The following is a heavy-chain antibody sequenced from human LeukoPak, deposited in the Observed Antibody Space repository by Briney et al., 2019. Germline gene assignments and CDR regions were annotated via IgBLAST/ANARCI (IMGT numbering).Heavy chain of an antibody. CDR2: INHSGST. Sequence: SETLSLTCAVYGGSFSGYYWSWIRQPPGEGLEWIGEINHSGSTNYNPSLKSRVTISVDTSKNQFSLKPSSVTAADTAVYYCARAPPVLPGGNWFDPWGQGTLVTVSS. V-gene: IGHV4-34*01. CDR3: ARAPPVLPGGNWFDP. J-gene: IGHJ5*02. CDR1: GGSFSGYY. D-gene: IGHD2-2*01.